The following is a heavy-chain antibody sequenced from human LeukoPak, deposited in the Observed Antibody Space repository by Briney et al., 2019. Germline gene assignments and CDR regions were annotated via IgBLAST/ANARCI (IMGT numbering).Heavy chain of an antibody. D-gene: IGHD6-6*01. V-gene: IGHV5-51*01. J-gene: IGHJ5*02. CDR1: GYSFTSYW. Sequence: GESLKISCKGSGYSFTSYWIGWVRQMPGKGLGWMGIIYPGDSDTRYSRSFQGQVTISADKSISTAYLQWSSLKASDTAMYYCARQPFDSSSSRFDPWGQGALVTVSS. CDR2: IYPGDSDT. CDR3: ARQPFDSSSSRFDP.